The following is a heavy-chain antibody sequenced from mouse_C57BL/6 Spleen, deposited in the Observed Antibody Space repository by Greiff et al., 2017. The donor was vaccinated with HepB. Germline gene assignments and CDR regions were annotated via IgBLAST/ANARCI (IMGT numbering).Heavy chain of an antibody. CDR2: IYPRSGNT. CDR1: GYTFTSYG. D-gene: IGHD1-1*01. V-gene: IGHV1-81*01. Sequence: QVHVKQSGAELARPGASVKLSCKASGYTFTSYGISWVKQRTGQGLEWIGEIYPRSGNTYYNEKFKGKATLTADKSSSTAYMELRSLTSEDSAVYFCARRSITPYAMDYWGQGTSVTVSS. CDR3: ARRSITPYAMDY. J-gene: IGHJ4*01.